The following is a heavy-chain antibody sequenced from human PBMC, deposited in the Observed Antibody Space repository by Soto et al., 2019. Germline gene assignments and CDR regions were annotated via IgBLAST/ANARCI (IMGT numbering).Heavy chain of an antibody. CDR2: ISAHNGNT. V-gene: IGHV1-18*01. Sequence: QVHLVQSGAEVKKPGASVKVSCKGSGYAFTTYGITWVRQAPGQGLEWMGWISAHNGNTNYAQKLQGRVTVTIDTSTSTAYLELRTLRSDDTAVYYCARGRYGDYWGQGALATVSS. D-gene: IGHD1-1*01. J-gene: IGHJ4*02. CDR3: ARGRYGDY. CDR1: GYAFTTYG.